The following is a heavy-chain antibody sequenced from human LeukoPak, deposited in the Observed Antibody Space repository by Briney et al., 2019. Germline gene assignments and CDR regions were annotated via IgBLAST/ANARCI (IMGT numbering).Heavy chain of an antibody. CDR1: GFTFHDYA. CDR2: ISEDGDST. V-gene: IGHV3-43*02. CDR3: TKDQSRLWSGTLGV. D-gene: IGHD3-3*01. Sequence: GGSLRLSCSASGFTFHDYAMHWARQTPGKGLEWVSHISEDGDSTNYADSVRGRFTISRDNSKNSLYLQMNSLRTEDTALYYCTKDQSRLWSGTLGVWGPGTLVTVSS. J-gene: IGHJ4*02.